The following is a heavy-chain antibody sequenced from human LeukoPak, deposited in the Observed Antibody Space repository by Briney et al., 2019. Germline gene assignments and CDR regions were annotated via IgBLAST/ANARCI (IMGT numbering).Heavy chain of an antibody. CDR1: GFTFSTYS. CDR2: IRHDSSDI. V-gene: IGHV3-48*01. CDR3: ARDRDSSSWTDYYYGMDV. Sequence: GGSLRLSCAASGFTFSTYSMSWVRQAPGKGLEWISFIRHDSSDIYYADSVKGRFTISRDNAKNSLYLQMNSLRVEDTAVYYCARDRDSSSWTDYYYGMDVWGQGTTVTVSS. J-gene: IGHJ6*02. D-gene: IGHD6-13*01.